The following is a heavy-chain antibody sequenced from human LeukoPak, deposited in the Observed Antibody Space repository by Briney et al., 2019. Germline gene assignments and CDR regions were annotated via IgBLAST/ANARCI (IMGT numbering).Heavy chain of an antibody. V-gene: IGHV4-59*01. CDR2: IYYSGST. CDR3: AGGEDTAMVTMNYGMDV. CDR1: GGSISSYY. J-gene: IGHJ6*02. D-gene: IGHD5-18*01. Sequence: PSETLSLTCTVSGGSISSYYWSWIRQPPGKGLEWIGYIYYSGSTNYNPSLKSRVTISVDTSKNQFSLKLSSVTAADTAVYYCAGGEDTAMVTMNYGMDVWGQGTTVTVSS.